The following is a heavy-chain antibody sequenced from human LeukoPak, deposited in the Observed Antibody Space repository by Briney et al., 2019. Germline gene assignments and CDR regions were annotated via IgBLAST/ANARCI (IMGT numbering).Heavy chain of an antibody. CDR2: IIPILGIA. CDR1: GGTFSSYA. Sequence: SVKVSCKASGGTFSSYAISWARQAPGQGLEWMGRIIPILGIANYAQKFQGRVTITADKSTSTAYMELSSLRSEDTAVYYCARDPLYDSSGYYYYWGQGTLVTVSS. D-gene: IGHD3-22*01. CDR3: ARDPLYDSSGYYYY. V-gene: IGHV1-69*04. J-gene: IGHJ4*02.